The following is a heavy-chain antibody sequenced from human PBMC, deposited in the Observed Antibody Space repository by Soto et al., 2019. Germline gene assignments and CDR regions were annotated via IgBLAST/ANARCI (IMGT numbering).Heavy chain of an antibody. CDR3: AREPYYDTPLAPDY. V-gene: IGHV4-30-4*01. CDR1: GGSISSGDYY. Sequence: SETLSLTCAVSGGSISSGDYYWSWIRQPPGKGLEWIGYIYYSGNTYHNPSLKSRVTISVHTSKNQFSLKLSSVTAADTAVYYCAREPYYDTPLAPDYWGQGTLVTVSS. CDR2: IYYSGNT. J-gene: IGHJ4*02. D-gene: IGHD3-22*01.